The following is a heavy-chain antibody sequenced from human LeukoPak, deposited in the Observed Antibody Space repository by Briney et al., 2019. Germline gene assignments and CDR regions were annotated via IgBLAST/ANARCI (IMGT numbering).Heavy chain of an antibody. CDR2: IYYSGST. J-gene: IGHJ2*01. V-gene: IGHV4-59*01. Sequence: PSETLSLTCTVSGGSISSYYWSWIRQPPGKGLEWIGYIYYSGSTNYNPSLKSRVTISVGTSKNQFSLKLSSVTAADTAVYYCARDILTGYYSWYFDLWGRGTLVTVSS. CDR1: GGSISSYY. D-gene: IGHD3-9*01. CDR3: ARDILTGYYSWYFDL.